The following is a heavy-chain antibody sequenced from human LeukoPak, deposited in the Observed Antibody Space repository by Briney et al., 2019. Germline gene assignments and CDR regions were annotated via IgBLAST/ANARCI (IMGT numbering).Heavy chain of an antibody. Sequence: GGSLRLSCAVSEFTFTNYAMNWVRQAPGKGLEWVSAISAGDSTYYADAVKGRFTISRDNSKNTLYLQMNSLRAEDTAVYYCAKAMYSSGWHQFDYWGQGTLVTVSS. J-gene: IGHJ4*02. V-gene: IGHV3-23*01. D-gene: IGHD6-19*01. CDR1: EFTFTNYA. CDR3: AKAMYSSGWHQFDY. CDR2: ISAGDST.